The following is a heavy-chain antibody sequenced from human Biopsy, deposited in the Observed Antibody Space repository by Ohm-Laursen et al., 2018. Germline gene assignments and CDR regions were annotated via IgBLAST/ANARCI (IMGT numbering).Heavy chain of an antibody. V-gene: IGHV4-59*01. CDR1: GGSISSDY. J-gene: IGHJ6*02. D-gene: IGHD2/OR15-2a*01. Sequence: GTLSLTCTVSGGSISSDYWSWIRQTPGKGLEWIGYIYYSGSTNYNPSLKSRVTISVDTSKNQFSLRLNSVTAADTAVYYWARATNSTGWPYYYFFGIDVWGQGTTVTVSS. CDR2: IYYSGST. CDR3: ARATNSTGWPYYYFFGIDV.